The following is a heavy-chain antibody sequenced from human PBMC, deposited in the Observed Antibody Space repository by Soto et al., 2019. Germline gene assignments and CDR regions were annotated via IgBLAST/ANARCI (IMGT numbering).Heavy chain of an antibody. D-gene: IGHD3-10*01. J-gene: IGHJ6*02. Sequence: SETLSLTCTVSGGSISSYYWSWIRQPPGKGLEWIGYIYYSGSTNYNPSLKSRVTISVDTSKNQFSLKLSSLTAADTAVYYCARSYYYGSGSYYNSPPYYYYGMDVWGQGTTVTVSS. CDR3: ARSYYYGSGSYYNSPPYYYYGMDV. CDR1: GGSISSYY. CDR2: IYYSGST. V-gene: IGHV4-59*01.